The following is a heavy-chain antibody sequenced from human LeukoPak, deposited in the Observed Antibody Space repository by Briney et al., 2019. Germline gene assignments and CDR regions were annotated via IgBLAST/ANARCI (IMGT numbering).Heavy chain of an antibody. J-gene: IGHJ6*02. CDR3: ARDWGIVVVVAATGYYYGMDV. D-gene: IGHD2-15*01. Sequence: SETLSLTCTVSGGSISSYYWSWIRQPPGKGLEWIGYIYYSGSTNYNPSLKSRVTISVDTSKNQFSLKLSSVTAADTAVYYCARDWGIVVVVAATGYYYGMDVWGQGTTVTVSS. CDR1: GGSISSYY. V-gene: IGHV4-59*01. CDR2: IYYSGST.